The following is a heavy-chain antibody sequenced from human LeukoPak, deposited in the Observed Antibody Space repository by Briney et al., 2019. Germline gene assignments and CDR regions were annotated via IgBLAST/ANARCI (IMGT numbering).Heavy chain of an antibody. D-gene: IGHD3-3*02. J-gene: IGHJ6*03. CDR2: ISYRGST. CDR3: ARAFYPGYYSYMAV. Sequence: SQTLSLTCTVSGGSISSYYWSWIRQPPAKGLEWIGYISYRGSTNYNPPLKSRVTTSLDTSKNQCSLKLSSGTAGDTAVYYWARAFYPGYYSYMAVWGKGTTVTVSS. CDR1: GGSISSYY. V-gene: IGHV4-59*01.